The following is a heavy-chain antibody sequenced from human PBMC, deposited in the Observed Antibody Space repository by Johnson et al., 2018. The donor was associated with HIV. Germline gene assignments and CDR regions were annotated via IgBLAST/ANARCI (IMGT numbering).Heavy chain of an antibody. D-gene: IGHD3-3*01. CDR3: ARDRRITIFGSGRAVQSNDAFDI. CDR1: GFTFSSYA. V-gene: IGHV3-30*04. Sequence: QVQLVESGGGVVQAGRSLRLSCAASGFTFSSYAMHWVRQAPGKGLEWVAIISYDGSDKYYADSVKGRFTISRDSSKNTLYLEMNSLRAEDTAVYYCARDRRITIFGSGRAVQSNDAFDIWGQGTMVTVSS. CDR2: ISYDGSDK. J-gene: IGHJ3*02.